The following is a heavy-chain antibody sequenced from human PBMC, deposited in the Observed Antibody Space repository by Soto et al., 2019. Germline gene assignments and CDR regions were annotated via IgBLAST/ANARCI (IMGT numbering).Heavy chain of an antibody. CDR1: GYTFTSYA. V-gene: IGHV1-3*01. Sequence: ASVKVSCKASGYTFTSYAMHWVRQAPGQRLEWMGWINAGNGNTKYSQKFQSRVTITRDTSASTAYMELSSLRSEDTAVYYCARDRAYCGGDCYWEYFQHWGQGTLVTVS. D-gene: IGHD2-21*01. CDR3: ARDRAYCGGDCYWEYFQH. J-gene: IGHJ1*01. CDR2: INAGNGNT.